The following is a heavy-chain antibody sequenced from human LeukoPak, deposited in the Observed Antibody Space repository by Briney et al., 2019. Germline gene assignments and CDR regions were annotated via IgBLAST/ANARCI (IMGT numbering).Heavy chain of an antibody. CDR3: ARAIDLYYDYVWGMSLGY. V-gene: IGHV1-2*04. D-gene: IGHD3-16*01. J-gene: IGHJ4*02. Sequence: GGSLRLSCAASGFTFSSYGMHWVRQAPGQGLEWMGWINPNSGGTNYAQKFQGWVTMTRDTSISTAYMELSRLRSDDTAVYYCARAIDLYYDYVWGMSLGYWGQGTLVTVSS. CDR1: GFTFSSYG. CDR2: INPNSGGT.